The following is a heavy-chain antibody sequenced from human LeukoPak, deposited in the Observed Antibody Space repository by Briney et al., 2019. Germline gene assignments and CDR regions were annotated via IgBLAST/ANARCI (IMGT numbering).Heavy chain of an antibody. CDR2: IKLDGSDK. J-gene: IGHJ4*02. Sequence: PGESLRLSCEASGFTFSNYWMSWVRQAPGKWMEWVANIKLDGSDKNYVDSVKGRFTISRDNAKSSLYLQMNRLRAEDTAVYYCARDRYGLHYWGQGTLVTVSS. D-gene: IGHD5-18*01. CDR3: ARDRYGLHY. V-gene: IGHV3-7*01. CDR1: GFTFSNYW.